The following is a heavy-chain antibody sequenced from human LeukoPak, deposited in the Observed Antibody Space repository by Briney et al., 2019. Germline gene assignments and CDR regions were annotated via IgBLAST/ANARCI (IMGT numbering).Heavy chain of an antibody. CDR2: IRYDGSNK. CDR1: GFTFRTYG. J-gene: IGHJ4*02. D-gene: IGHD4-17*01. CDR3: AKALHSLDDCGDYVAFDY. V-gene: IGHV3-30*02. Sequence: PGGSLRLSCAASGFTFRTYGMHWVRQAPGEGLDWVAFIRYDGSNKCYADSVKGRFTISRDNSENTLYLQMNSLTAEDTAVYYCAKALHSLDDCGDYVAFDYWGQGTLVTVSS.